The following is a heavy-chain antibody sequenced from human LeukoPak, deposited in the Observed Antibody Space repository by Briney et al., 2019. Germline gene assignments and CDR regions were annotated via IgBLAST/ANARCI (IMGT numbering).Heavy chain of an antibody. D-gene: IGHD3-10*01. Sequence: SVKVSCKASGGTFSSYAISWVRQAPGQGLEWMGGIIPIFGTANYAQKFQGRVTITTDESTSTAYMELSSLRSEDTAVYYCATDPRITKAPMDVWGQGTTVTVSS. V-gene: IGHV1-69*05. J-gene: IGHJ6*02. CDR3: ATDPRITKAPMDV. CDR2: IIPIFGTA. CDR1: GGTFSSYA.